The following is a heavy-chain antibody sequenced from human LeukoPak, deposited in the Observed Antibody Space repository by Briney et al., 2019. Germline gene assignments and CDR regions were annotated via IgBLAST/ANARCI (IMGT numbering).Heavy chain of an antibody. CDR2: ISNSSSYI. CDR3: AREGGYYGMDV. CDR1: GFTFSSYS. V-gene: IGHV3-21*01. D-gene: IGHD2-15*01. Sequence: PGGTLRLSCAAYGFTFSSYSMNWVGQAPGKGREGGSSISNSSSYIYYADSVKGRFTISRDNAKNSLYLQMNSLRAEDTAVYYCAREGGYYGMDVWGQGTTVTVSS. J-gene: IGHJ6*02.